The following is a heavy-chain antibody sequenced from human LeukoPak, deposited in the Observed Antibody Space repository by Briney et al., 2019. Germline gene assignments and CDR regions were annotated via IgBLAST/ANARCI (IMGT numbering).Heavy chain of an antibody. CDR2: INPNTGGT. CDR1: GYTFTDYH. CDR3: ARGGHGHTQNDY. J-gene: IGHJ4*02. D-gene: IGHD5-24*01. V-gene: IGHV1-2*02. Sequence: ASVKVSCKASGYTFTDYHMHWVRQAPGQGLEWMGWINPNTGGTNYAQSFQGRVTMTRDTSISTSYMELYSLFSDDTALYYCARGGHGHTQNDYWGQGTLVTVSS.